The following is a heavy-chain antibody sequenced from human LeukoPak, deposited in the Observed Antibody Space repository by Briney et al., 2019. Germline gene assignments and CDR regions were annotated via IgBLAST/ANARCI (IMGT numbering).Heavy chain of an antibody. CDR3: AREDPQTTVPEGMDV. Sequence: SETLSLTCTVSGGSISYYYWSWIRQSPGKGLEWIGYIYYSGTTNYNPSLKSRVTISVDTSKNQFSLQLRSVTAAATAVYYCAREDPQTTVPEGMDVWGKGTTVTASS. CDR1: GGSISYYY. D-gene: IGHD4-17*01. J-gene: IGHJ6*04. V-gene: IGHV4-59*01. CDR2: IYYSGTT.